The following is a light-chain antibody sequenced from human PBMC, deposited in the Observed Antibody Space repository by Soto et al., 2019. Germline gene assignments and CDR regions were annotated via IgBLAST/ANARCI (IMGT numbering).Light chain of an antibody. CDR2: DAS. Sequence: VMTQSPSTLSVYPGERATLSCRASQSVGSNLAWYQQKPGQAPRLLIYDASNRATGIPARFSGSGSGTDFTLTISSLEPEDFAVYYCQQRSNWPPITFGQGTRLEI. J-gene: IGKJ5*01. CDR3: QQRSNWPPIT. V-gene: IGKV3-11*01. CDR1: QSVGSN.